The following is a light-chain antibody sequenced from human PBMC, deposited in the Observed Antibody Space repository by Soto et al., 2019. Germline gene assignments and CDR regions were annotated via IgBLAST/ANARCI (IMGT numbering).Light chain of an antibody. CDR1: QSVDTC. Sequence: DIQMTQSPSTLSASVGDRVTITCRASQSVDTCLAWYQQKPGKAPHLLIYKASSLETGVPSRFSGSGSVTEFTRTSSSLQADDFSAYYGQQFCRYPWTFGQGTKVEIK. J-gene: IGKJ1*01. CDR3: QQFCRYPWT. CDR2: KAS. V-gene: IGKV1-5*03.